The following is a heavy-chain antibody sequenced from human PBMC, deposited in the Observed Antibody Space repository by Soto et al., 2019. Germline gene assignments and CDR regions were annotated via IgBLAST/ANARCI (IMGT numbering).Heavy chain of an antibody. CDR1: GGTFSSYA. J-gene: IGHJ6*02. Sequence: GASVKVSCKASGGTFSSYAISWVRQAPGQGLEWMGGIIPIFGTANYAQKFQGRVTITADESTSTAYMELSSLRSEDTAVYYCARRASRKQLVPGVVDFRYYYYYGMDVWGQGTTVTVSS. D-gene: IGHD6-13*01. V-gene: IGHV1-69*13. CDR2: IIPIFGTA. CDR3: ARRASRKQLVPGVVDFRYYYYYGMDV.